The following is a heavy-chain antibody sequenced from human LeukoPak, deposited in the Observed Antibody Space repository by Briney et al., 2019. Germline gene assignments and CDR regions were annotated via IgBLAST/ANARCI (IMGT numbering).Heavy chain of an antibody. CDR3: ARGDAIWFGDPNYYYYMDV. J-gene: IGHJ6*03. D-gene: IGHD3-10*01. V-gene: IGHV6-1*01. CDR2: TYYRSKWYN. CDR1: GDSVSSNSAA. Sequence: HSQTLSLTCVISGDSVSSNSAAWNWIRQSPSRGLEWLGRTYYRSKWYNDYAVSVKSRITINPDTSKNQFSLQLNSVTPEDTAVYYCARGDAIWFGDPNYYYYMDVWGKGTTVTISS.